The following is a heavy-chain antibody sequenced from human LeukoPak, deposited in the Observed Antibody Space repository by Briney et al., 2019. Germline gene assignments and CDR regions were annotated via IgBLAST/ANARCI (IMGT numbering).Heavy chain of an antibody. D-gene: IGHD3-10*01. Sequence: SETLSLTCTVSGGSISGYYWSWIRQPPGKGLEWIGYIYDSGSTNYNPSLKSRVTISVDTSKNQFSLKLSSVTAADTAVYYCARYGRGNWFDPWGQGTLVTVSS. CDR1: GGSISGYY. CDR3: ARYGRGNWFDP. J-gene: IGHJ5*02. CDR2: IYDSGST. V-gene: IGHV4-59*01.